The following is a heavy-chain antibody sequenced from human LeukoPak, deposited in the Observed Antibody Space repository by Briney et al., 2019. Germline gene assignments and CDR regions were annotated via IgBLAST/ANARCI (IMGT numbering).Heavy chain of an antibody. CDR2: INYSGRN. V-gene: IGHV4-39*01. CDR1: GFTFSSYA. Sequence: GSLRLSCAASGFTFSSYAMSWIRQPPGKGLEWIGSINYSGRNYYSPSLKSRVTMPVDTSKNQFSLKLSSVTAADTAVYYCARLVPAAIALRPQPDYWAREPWSPSPQ. J-gene: IGHJ4*02. D-gene: IGHD2-2*02. CDR3: ARLVPAAIALRPQPDY.